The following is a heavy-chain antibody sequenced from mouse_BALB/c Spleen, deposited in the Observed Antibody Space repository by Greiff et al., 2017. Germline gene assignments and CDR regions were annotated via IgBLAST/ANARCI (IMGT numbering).Heavy chain of an antibody. J-gene: IGHJ2*01. CDR3: ARAYYRYDGGDYFDY. Sequence: EVQLVESGGGLVQPGGSLKLSCAASGFTFSSYTMSWVRQTPEKRLEWVAYISNGGGSTYYPDTVKGRFTISRDNAKNTLYLQMSSLKSEDTAMYYCARAYYRYDGGDYFDYWGQGTTLTVSS. CDR2: ISNGGGST. CDR1: GFTFSSYT. V-gene: IGHV5-12-2*01. D-gene: IGHD2-14*01.